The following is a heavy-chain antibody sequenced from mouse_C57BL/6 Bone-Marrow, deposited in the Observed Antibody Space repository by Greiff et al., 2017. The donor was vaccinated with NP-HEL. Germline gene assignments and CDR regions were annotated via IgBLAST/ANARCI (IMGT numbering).Heavy chain of an antibody. CDR3: AREGDDDDVGSYVFDY. V-gene: IGHV1-62-3*01. D-gene: IGHD2-4*01. CDR2: IDHNGGGT. Sequence: QVQLQQPGAEFVQPGASVKLSCKASGFTFSGYWMHWVQQGPGRGLEWIGRIDHNGGGTKYMENLKSSVILTVDKPSNTPYLQLSSLKSEDTAMYYCAREGDDDDVGSYVFDYWGQGTLVTVSA. CDR1: GFTFSGYW. J-gene: IGHJ3*01.